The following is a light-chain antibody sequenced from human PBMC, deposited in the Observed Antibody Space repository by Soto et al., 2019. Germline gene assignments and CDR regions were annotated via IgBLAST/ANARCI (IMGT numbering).Light chain of an antibody. CDR1: SSDVGSYNY. V-gene: IGLV2-14*01. CDR2: DVT. Sequence: QSVLTQPASVSGSPGQSIAISCTGTSSDVGSYNYVSWYQQHPDKAPKLILYDVTNLPSGVSNRFSGSKSGNTASLTISGLQAEDEADYYCSSYTTISTYVFGTGTKVTVL. J-gene: IGLJ1*01. CDR3: SSYTTISTYV.